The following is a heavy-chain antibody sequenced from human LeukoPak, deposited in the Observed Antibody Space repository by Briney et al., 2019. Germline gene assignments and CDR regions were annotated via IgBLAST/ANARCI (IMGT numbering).Heavy chain of an antibody. CDR2: ISYDGSNK. V-gene: IGHV3-30*04. CDR1: GFTFSSYA. Sequence: EGPLRLSCAASGFTFSSYAMHWVRQAPGKGLEWVAVISYDGSNKYYADSVKGRFTISRDNSKNTLYLQMNSLRAEDTAVYYCANWDTAMAHFDYWGQGTLVTVSS. D-gene: IGHD5-18*01. CDR3: ANWDTAMAHFDY. J-gene: IGHJ4*02.